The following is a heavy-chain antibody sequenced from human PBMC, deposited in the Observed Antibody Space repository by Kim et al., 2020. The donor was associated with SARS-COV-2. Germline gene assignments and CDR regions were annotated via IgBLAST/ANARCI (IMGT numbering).Heavy chain of an antibody. J-gene: IGHJ4*02. D-gene: IGHD3-22*01. V-gene: IGHV4-59*01. CDR3: ARASSLSSSGYYALDY. Sequence: SLKSRVTISRDTSKNQFSLKLSSVTAADTAVYYCARASSLSSSGYYALDYWGQGTLVTVSS.